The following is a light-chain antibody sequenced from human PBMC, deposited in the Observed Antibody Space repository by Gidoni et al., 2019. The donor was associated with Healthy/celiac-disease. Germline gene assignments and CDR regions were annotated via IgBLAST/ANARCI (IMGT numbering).Light chain of an antibody. CDR1: SSTIGSNY. V-gene: IGLV1-47*01. Sequence: QSVLTQPPSATGTHGQRVTNSLSGSSSTIGSNYVYWYQQLPGTAPKLRSYRTKQLASGVPDRFSGSKVGTAATRATRVVGAENEAEYYCAVGDDSMSGRVFGGGTKLTVL. J-gene: IGLJ3*02. CDR3: AVGDDSMSGRV. CDR2: RTK.